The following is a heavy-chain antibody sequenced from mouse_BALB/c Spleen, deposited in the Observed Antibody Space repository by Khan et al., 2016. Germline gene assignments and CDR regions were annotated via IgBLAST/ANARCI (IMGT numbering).Heavy chain of an antibody. CDR3: TSAGYDYPFAY. V-gene: IGHV1S81*02. CDR1: GYTFTSYY. CDR2: INPSNGDT. D-gene: IGHD2-4*01. J-gene: IGHJ3*01. Sequence: QVQLQQSGAELVKPGASVKLSCKASGYTFTSYYMYWVKQRPGQGLEWIGEINPSNGDTNFNERFKSKATLTVDKSSSTTYMQFSSLTSEDSAVYYCTSAGYDYPFAYWGQGTLVTVSA.